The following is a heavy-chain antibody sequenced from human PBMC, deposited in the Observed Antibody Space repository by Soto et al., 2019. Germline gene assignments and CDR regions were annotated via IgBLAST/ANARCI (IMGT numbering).Heavy chain of an antibody. Sequence: QVQLQQRGAGLLKPSETLSLTCAVYGGSFSGYYWSWIRQPPGKGLEWIGEINHSGSTNYNPSLKSRVTISVDTSKNQFSLKLSSVTAADTAVYYCARGPKSSSSRTNDYWGQGTLVTVSS. CDR1: GGSFSGYY. CDR2: INHSGST. D-gene: IGHD6-6*01. CDR3: ARGPKSSSSRTNDY. J-gene: IGHJ4*02. V-gene: IGHV4-34*01.